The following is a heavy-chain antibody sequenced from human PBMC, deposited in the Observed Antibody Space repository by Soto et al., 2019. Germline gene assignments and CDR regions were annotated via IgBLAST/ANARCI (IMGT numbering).Heavy chain of an antibody. CDR2: ISLSSSTI. V-gene: IGHV3-48*01. J-gene: IGHJ6*03. CDR3: ERDTRNDYYYMVV. Sequence: EVQLVESGGGLVQPGGSLRLSCAASGFTFSSYNMNWVRQAPGKGLEWISDISLSSSTIFYADSVKGRFTISRDNAKNSLYLQMNSLRAEDAAVYYCERDTRNDYYYMVVCGKVTTVTVSS. CDR1: GFTFSSYN. D-gene: IGHD1-1*01.